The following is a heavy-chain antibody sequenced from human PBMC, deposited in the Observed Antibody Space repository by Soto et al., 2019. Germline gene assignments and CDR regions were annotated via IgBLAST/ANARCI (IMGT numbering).Heavy chain of an antibody. V-gene: IGHV4-4*02. D-gene: IGHD3-10*01. CDR3: ARVEFGNFGAY. J-gene: IGHJ4*02. CDR1: GGSISSTSW. Sequence: KASETLSLTCVVSGGSISSTSWWSWVRQPPGTGLEWIGVIHHSGSANYNPSLKSRVTLSMDKSKNQFSLRLTSVTAADTAVYYCARVEFGNFGAYWGQGTPVTVSS. CDR2: IHHSGSA.